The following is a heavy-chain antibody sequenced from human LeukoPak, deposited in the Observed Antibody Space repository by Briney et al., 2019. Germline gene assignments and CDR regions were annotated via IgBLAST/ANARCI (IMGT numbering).Heavy chain of an antibody. CDR3: ARDSGIAAAGNLRRAFDI. CDR1: GGTFSSYA. CDR2: IIPIFGTA. Sequence: GASVKVSCKASGGTFSSYAISWVRQAPGQGLEWMGVIIPIFGTANYAQKFQGRVTITADESTSTAYMELSSLRSEDTAVYYCARDSGIAAAGNLRRAFDIWGQGTMVTVSS. D-gene: IGHD6-13*01. J-gene: IGHJ3*02. V-gene: IGHV1-69*01.